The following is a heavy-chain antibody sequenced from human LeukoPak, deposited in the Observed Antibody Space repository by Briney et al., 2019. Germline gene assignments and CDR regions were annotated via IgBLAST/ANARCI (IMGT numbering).Heavy chain of an antibody. CDR3: ARDGKYKNYFDY. V-gene: IGHV3-33*01. D-gene: IGHD1-1*01. CDR1: GFTFSSYG. CDR2: IWYDGSNK. J-gene: IGHJ4*02. Sequence: GGSLRLSCAASGFTFSSYGMHWVRQAPGKGLEWVAVIWYDGSNKYYGDSVKGRFTISRDNSKNTLYLQVNSLRAEDTAVYYCARDGKYKNYFDYWGQGTLVTVSS.